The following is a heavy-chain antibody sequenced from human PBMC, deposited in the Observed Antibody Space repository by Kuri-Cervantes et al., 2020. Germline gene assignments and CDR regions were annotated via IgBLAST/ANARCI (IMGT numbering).Heavy chain of an antibody. CDR2: IWYDGSNK. D-gene: IGHD6-13*01. CDR3: ARSGAATKSVTRDYFDY. Sequence: GESLKISCGASGFTFSNYAMSWVRQAPGKGLEWVAVIWYDGSNKYYADSVKGRFTISRDNSKNTLYLQMNSLRAEDTAVYYCARSGAATKSVTRDYFDYWGQGTLVTVSS. J-gene: IGHJ4*02. CDR1: GFTFSNYA. V-gene: IGHV3-33*08.